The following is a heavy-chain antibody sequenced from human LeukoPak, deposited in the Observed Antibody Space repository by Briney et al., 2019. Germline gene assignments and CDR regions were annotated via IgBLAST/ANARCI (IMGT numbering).Heavy chain of an antibody. J-gene: IGHJ4*02. V-gene: IGHV3-23*01. CDR3: AGTYYYVSSGYPYYFDY. CDR2: ISGSGGST. D-gene: IGHD3-22*01. Sequence: GGSLRLSCAASGFTFSSYAMSWVRQAPGKWLGWVSAISGSGGSTYYADSVKGRFTISRDNSKNTLYLQMNSLRAEDTAVYYCAGTYYYVSSGYPYYFDYWGQGTLVTVSS. CDR1: GFTFSSYA.